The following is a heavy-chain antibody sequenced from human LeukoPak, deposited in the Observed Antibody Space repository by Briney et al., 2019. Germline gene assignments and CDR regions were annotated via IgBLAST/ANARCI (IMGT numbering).Heavy chain of an antibody. J-gene: IGHJ4*02. D-gene: IGHD3-10*01. CDR3: ARVRFVRGQAGFDY. V-gene: IGHV3-7*01. CDR1: GFTFSNYW. CDR2: IKQDGSEK. Sequence: GGSLRLSCAASGFTFSNYWMSWVRQAPGKGLEWVANIKQDGSEKFYVDSVKGRFTISRDNSKASLYLQMNSLRAEDTAVYYCARVRFVRGQAGFDYLGQGTLVTVS.